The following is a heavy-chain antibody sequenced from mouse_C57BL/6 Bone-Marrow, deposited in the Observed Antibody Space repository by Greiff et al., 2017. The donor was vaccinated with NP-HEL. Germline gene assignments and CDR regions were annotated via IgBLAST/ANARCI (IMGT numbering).Heavy chain of an antibody. J-gene: IGHJ2*01. D-gene: IGHD2-1*01. Sequence: VQLQQSGAELVRPGASVTLSCKASGYTFTDYEMHWVKQTPVHGLEWIGAIDPETGGTAYNQKFKGKAILTADKSSSTAYMELRSLTSEDSAVYYCTRSNLYGNFYDWGQGTTLTVSS. CDR1: GYTFTDYE. V-gene: IGHV1-15*01. CDR2: IDPETGGT. CDR3: TRSNLYGNFYD.